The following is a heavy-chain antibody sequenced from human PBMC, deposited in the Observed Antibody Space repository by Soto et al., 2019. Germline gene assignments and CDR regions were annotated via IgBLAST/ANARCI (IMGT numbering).Heavy chain of an antibody. J-gene: IGHJ6*02. Sequence: QVHLVQSGAEVKKPGSSVKVSCKASGDTFSSFAISWVRQAPGQGREWMGGIIPIFRTPKYGQKFQGRVTITADEPTSTAYMGLSNLRSEDTAVYYCARDKDREQLGGNYYYALDVWGQGTTVIVSS. V-gene: IGHV1-69*12. CDR1: GDTFSSFA. CDR2: IIPIFRTP. D-gene: IGHD1-1*01. CDR3: ARDKDREQLGGNYYYALDV.